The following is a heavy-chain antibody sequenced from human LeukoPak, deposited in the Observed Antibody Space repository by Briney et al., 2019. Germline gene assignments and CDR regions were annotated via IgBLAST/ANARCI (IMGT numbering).Heavy chain of an antibody. D-gene: IGHD4-17*01. V-gene: IGHV4-59*08. Sequence: PSETLSLTCTVSGGSISSYYWSWIRQPPGKGLEWIGYIYYSGSTSYNPSLKSRLTISVDTSKNQFSLKLSSVTAADTAVYYCARHNDGDYGGPDYWGQGTLVTVSS. J-gene: IGHJ4*02. CDR1: GGSISSYY. CDR2: IYYSGST. CDR3: ARHNDGDYGGPDY.